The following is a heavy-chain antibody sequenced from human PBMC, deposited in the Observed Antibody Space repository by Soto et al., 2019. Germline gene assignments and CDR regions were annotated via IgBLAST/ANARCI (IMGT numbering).Heavy chain of an antibody. D-gene: IGHD3-9*01. CDR1: GFTFGDYA. V-gene: IGHV3-49*03. J-gene: IGHJ4*02. Sequence: PGGSLRLSCTASGFTFGDYAMSWFRQAPGKGLEWVGFIRSKAYGGTTEYAASVKGRFTISRDDSKSIAYLQMNSLKTEDTAVYYCTREEDYDILTDSQRFDYWGQGTLVTVSS. CDR2: IRSKAYGGTT. CDR3: TREEDYDILTDSQRFDY.